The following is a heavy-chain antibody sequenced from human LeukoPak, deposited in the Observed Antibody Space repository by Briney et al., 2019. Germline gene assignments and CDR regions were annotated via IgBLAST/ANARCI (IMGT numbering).Heavy chain of an antibody. CDR1: GYSISSGYY. V-gene: IGHV4-38-2*01. CDR3: ARGSIADRLRWFDP. D-gene: IGHD6-6*01. J-gene: IGHJ5*02. CDR2: INHSGST. Sequence: SETLSLTCAVSGYSISSGYYWGWIRQPPGKGLEWIGEINHSGSTNYNPSLKSRVTISVDTSKNQFSLKLSSVTAADTAVYYCARGSIADRLRWFDPWGQGTLVTVPS.